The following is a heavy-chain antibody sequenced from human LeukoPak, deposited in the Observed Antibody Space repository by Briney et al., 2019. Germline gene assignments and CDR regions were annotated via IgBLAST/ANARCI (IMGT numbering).Heavy chain of an antibody. D-gene: IGHD4-17*01. CDR1: GGSLSNYY. CDR2: ITHSGRT. CDR3: APIFGDFSDFAS. Sequence: TSETQSLTCAVYGGSLSNYYWSWVRQPPGKGLEWIGEITHSGRTNYNPSLKSRVTISLDTSKNQFSLRLTSVAAADTAVYYCAPIFGDFSDFASWSQGTLVTVSS. J-gene: IGHJ4*02. V-gene: IGHV4-34*01.